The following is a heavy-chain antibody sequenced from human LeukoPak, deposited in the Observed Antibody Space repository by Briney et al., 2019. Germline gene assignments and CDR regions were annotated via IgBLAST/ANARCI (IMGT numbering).Heavy chain of an antibody. CDR2: INSDGSRT. Sequence: KSGGSLRLSCAASGFTFSSYWMHWVRQAPGKGLMWVSRINSDGSRTTYADSVRGRFTISRDNAKSTLYLQMNSLRAEDTAVYYCARVRDDYTYFDCWGQGTLVTVSS. J-gene: IGHJ4*02. CDR3: ARVRDDYTYFDC. CDR1: GFTFSSYW. V-gene: IGHV3-74*01. D-gene: IGHD4-11*01.